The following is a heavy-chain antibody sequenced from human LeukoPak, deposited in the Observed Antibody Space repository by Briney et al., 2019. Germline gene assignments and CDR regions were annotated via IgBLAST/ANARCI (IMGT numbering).Heavy chain of an antibody. D-gene: IGHD6-13*01. Sequence: PGGSLRLSCAASGFTFSSYAMHWVRQAPGKGLEYVSAISSNGGSTYYANSVKGRFTISRDNSKNTLYLQMGSLRAEDMAVYYCARDSGSSSWLAFDYWGQGTLVTVSS. V-gene: IGHV3-64*01. CDR2: ISSNGGST. J-gene: IGHJ4*02. CDR1: GFTFSSYA. CDR3: ARDSGSSSWLAFDY.